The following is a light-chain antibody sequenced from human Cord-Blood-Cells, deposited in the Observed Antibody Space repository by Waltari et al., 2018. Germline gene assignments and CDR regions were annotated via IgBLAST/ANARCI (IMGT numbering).Light chain of an antibody. CDR2: SNN. CDR3: AAWDDSLNGDVV. Sequence: QSVLTQPPSASGTPGQRVTISCSGSSSNIGSNTVNWYQQRPGTAPKRLIYSNNQRPAGVPGRFSGSKSGTSASLAISGLQSEDEAEYYCAAWDDSLNGDVVFGGGTKLTVL. CDR1: SSNIGSNT. V-gene: IGLV1-44*01. J-gene: IGLJ2*01.